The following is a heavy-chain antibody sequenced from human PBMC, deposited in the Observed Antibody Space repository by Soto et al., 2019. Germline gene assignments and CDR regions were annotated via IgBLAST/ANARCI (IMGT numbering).Heavy chain of an antibody. D-gene: IGHD2-2*01. CDR2: IDWDDDK. CDR1: GFSLITTGMC. J-gene: IGHJ6*02. V-gene: IGHV2-70*01. Sequence: SGPTLVNPTQTLTLTCTFSGFSLITTGMCVSWIRQPPGKALEWLALIDWDDDKYYSTSLKTRLTISKDTSKNQVVLTMTNMDPVDTATYYCAREYCSSAGMDVWGQGTTVTVSS. CDR3: AREYCSSAGMDV.